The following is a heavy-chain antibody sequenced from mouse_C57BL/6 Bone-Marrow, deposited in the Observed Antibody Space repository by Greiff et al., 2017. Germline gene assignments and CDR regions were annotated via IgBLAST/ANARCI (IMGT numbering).Heavy chain of an antibody. CDR1: GYTFTSYW. Sequence: QVQLQQSGAELAKPGASVKLSCKASGYTFTSYWMHWVKQRHGTGLEWIGYINPSSGYTKYNQKFKDKATLTADKSSSTAYMQLSSLTYDDSAVYYCASPDYYGSSYWYYDVWGTGTTVTVSS. D-gene: IGHD1-1*01. V-gene: IGHV1-7*01. CDR3: ASPDYYGSSYWYYDV. J-gene: IGHJ1*03. CDR2: INPSSGYT.